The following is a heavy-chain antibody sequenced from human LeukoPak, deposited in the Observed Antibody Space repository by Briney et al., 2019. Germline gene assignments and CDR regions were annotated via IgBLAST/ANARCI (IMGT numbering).Heavy chain of an antibody. CDR2: IYHSGST. V-gene: IGHV4-4*02. Sequence: PSETLSLTCAVSGGSISSSNWWSWVRQPPGKGLEWIGEIYHSGSTNYNPSLKSRVTISVDKSKNQFSLKLSSVTAADTAVYYCARRQNYDFWSGYYIGWFDPWGQGTLVTVSS. CDR1: GGSISSSNW. CDR3: ARRQNYDFWSGYYIGWFDP. D-gene: IGHD3-3*01. J-gene: IGHJ5*02.